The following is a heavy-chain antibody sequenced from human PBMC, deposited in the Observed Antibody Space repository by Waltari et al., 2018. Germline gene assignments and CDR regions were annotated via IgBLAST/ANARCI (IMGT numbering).Heavy chain of an antibody. J-gene: IGHJ4*02. V-gene: IGHV2-5*01. CDR3: ARLHGQNDWLLWTYYFDY. CDR1: GFSLSTSGVG. D-gene: IGHD3-9*01. Sequence: QITLKESGPTLVKPTQTLTLTCTFSGFSLSTSGVGVGWIRQPPGKALEWLALIYWNDDKRYSPSLKSRLTITKDTSKNQVVLTMTNMDPVDTATYYCARLHGQNDWLLWTYYFDYWGQGTLVTVSS. CDR2: IYWNDDK.